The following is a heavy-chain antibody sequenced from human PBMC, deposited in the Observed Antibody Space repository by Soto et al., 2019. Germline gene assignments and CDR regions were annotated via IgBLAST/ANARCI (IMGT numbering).Heavy chain of an antibody. V-gene: IGHV4-34*01. CDR3: ARERYCSSTSCHANYYMDV. CDR2: INHSGST. CDR1: GGSFSGYY. J-gene: IGHJ6*03. Sequence: PSETLSLTCAVYGGSFSGYYWSRIRQPPGKGLEWIGEINHSGSTNYNPSLKSRVTISVDTSKNQFSLKLSSVTAADTAVYYCARERYCSSTSCHANYYMDVWGKGTTVTVSS. D-gene: IGHD2-2*01.